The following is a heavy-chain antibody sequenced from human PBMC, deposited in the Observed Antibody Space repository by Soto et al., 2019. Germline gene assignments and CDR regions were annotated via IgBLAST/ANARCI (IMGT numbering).Heavy chain of an antibody. Sequence: EVPLVESVGGLVQPGGSLRLSCGASGFTFRTYWLSWVRQVPGKGLEWVANINQDGSEKNYVDSVKGRFTISRDNAKNSLHLQMSILRAEDTALYDCARDGSTSWYSYDYHGMDVWGQGTTVTVSS. J-gene: IGHJ6*02. CDR1: GFTFRTYW. D-gene: IGHD5-18*01. CDR3: ARDGSTSWYSYDYHGMDV. CDR2: INQDGSEK. V-gene: IGHV3-7*05.